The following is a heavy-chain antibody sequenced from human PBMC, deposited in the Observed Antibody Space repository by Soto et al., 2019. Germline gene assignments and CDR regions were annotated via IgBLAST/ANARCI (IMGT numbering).Heavy chain of an antibody. CDR3: ARDQYGAADF. CDR2: IPATGTA. V-gene: IGHV4-4*07. CDR1: GDSMGRYY. J-gene: IGHJ3*01. Sequence: QVQLQESGPGLVEPSETLSPTCTVSGDSMGRYYWSLIRQSAEKGLEWIGRIPATGTATYIPSLKGRSSLSVDTSKNQFSLNLKFVTAADTAVYFCARDQYGAADFWGQGAVVIVS. D-gene: IGHD2-8*01.